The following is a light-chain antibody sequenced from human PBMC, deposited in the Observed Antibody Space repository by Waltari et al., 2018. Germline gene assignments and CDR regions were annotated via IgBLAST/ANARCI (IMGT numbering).Light chain of an antibody. CDR2: SGS. V-gene: IGKV2-28*01. J-gene: IGKJ1*01. CDR3: MQALQTPCT. CDR1: QSLLHRNGQNY. Sequence: DIVMTQSPLSLPVTPGEPASITCSSSQSLLHRNGQNYLDWYLQKAGQSPQLLIYSGSSRASGVPDRFSGSGSDTEFTLKISRVEAEDVGVYYCMQALQTPCTFGQGTKVEIK.